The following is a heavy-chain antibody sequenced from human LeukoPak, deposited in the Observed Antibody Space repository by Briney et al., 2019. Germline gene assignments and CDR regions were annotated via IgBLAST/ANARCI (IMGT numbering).Heavy chain of an antibody. CDR1: GGSISSGDYY. V-gene: IGHV4-30-4*01. CDR3: AREGRGRAFDI. CDR2: IYYSGST. Sequence: SETLSLTCTVSGGSISSGDYYWSWIRQPPGTGLEWIGYIYYSGSTYYNPSLKSRVTISVDTSKNQFSLKLSSVTAADTAVYYCAREGRGRAFDIWGQGTMVTVSS. D-gene: IGHD3-10*01. J-gene: IGHJ3*02.